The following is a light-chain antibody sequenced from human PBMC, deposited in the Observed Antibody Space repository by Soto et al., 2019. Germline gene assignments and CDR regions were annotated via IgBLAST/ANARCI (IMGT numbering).Light chain of an antibody. Sequence: QPVLTQPPSASGTPGQRVTISCSGGTSNIGRNSVSLYRQLPGSAPKLLIYGNNLRPSGVPDRFSGSKSGTSASLAISGLQSEDEADYYCAAWDDSLNGNVVFGGGTKLTVL. CDR1: TSNIGRNS. V-gene: IGLV1-44*01. J-gene: IGLJ2*01. CDR2: GNN. CDR3: AAWDDSLNGNVV.